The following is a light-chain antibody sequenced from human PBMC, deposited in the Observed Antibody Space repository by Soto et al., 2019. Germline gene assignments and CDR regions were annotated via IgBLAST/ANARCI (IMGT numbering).Light chain of an antibody. CDR1: SSDVGGYNY. Sequence: QSALTQPPSASGSPGQSVTISCTGTSSDVGGYNYVSWYQLYPGKAPKLMIYEVSKRASGVPDRFSGSKSGNTASLTVSGLQAEDEADYYCCSYRGSNGWVFGGGTKLTVL. V-gene: IGLV2-8*01. CDR3: CSYRGSNGWV. CDR2: EVS. J-gene: IGLJ3*02.